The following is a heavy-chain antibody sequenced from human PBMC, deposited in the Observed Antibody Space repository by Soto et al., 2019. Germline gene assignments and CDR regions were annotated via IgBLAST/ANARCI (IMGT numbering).Heavy chain of an antibody. J-gene: IGHJ4*02. CDR2: ARNKVNGYTT. V-gene: IGHV3-72*01. Sequence: PGRSLRLSSAASGFSLSDQYMDWVRQGPGKGLEWVGRARNKVNGYTTAYAASVKGRFTISRDDSKKSLYLQMNSLKTEDTAVYFCARLVGTSFDLWGQGTLVTVSS. CDR3: ARLVGTSFDL. CDR1: GFSLSDQY. D-gene: IGHD1-26*01.